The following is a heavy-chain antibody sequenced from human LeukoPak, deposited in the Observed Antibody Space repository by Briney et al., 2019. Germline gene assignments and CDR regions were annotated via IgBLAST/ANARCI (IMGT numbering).Heavy chain of an antibody. Sequence: GGSLRLSCAASGFIFSSYAMSWIREPPGKGLEWVSYGGSGGSTYYAASVKGRFTVSRDNSKSTLYLKMNSLTAEDTAVYYCAKMRGQYYHSYFMDAWSKGTTVTVSS. CDR3: AKMRGQYYHSYFMDA. V-gene: IGHV3-23*01. CDR1: GFIFSSYA. CDR2: GGSGGST. J-gene: IGHJ6*03.